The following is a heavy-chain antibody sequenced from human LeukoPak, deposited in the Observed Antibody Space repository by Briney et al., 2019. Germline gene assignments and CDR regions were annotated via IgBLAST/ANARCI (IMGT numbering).Heavy chain of an antibody. J-gene: IGHJ5*02. D-gene: IGHD3-3*01. CDR1: GGTFSSYA. Sequence: SVKVSCKAFGGTFSSYAISWVRQAPGQGLEWMGGIIPIFGTANYAQKFQGRVTITADESTSTAYMELSSLRSEDTAVYYCAREGGFLEWLPPFDPWGQGTLVTVSS. CDR3: AREGGFLEWLPPFDP. V-gene: IGHV1-69*13. CDR2: IIPIFGTA.